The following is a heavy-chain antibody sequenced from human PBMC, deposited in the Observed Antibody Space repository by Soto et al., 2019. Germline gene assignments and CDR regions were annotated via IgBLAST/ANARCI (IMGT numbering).Heavy chain of an antibody. Sequence: QVQLQESGPGLVKPSQTLSLTCTVSGGSISSGGYYWSWIRQHPGKGLEWIGYIYYSGSTYYNPSLKRRVTXSXXXSXXQFSLKLSSVTAADTTVYYCARTGERWILGYYFDYWGQGTLVTVSS. CDR2: IYYSGST. J-gene: IGHJ4*02. V-gene: IGHV4-31*03. D-gene: IGHD2-2*03. CDR1: GGSISSGGYY. CDR3: ARTGERWILGYYFDY.